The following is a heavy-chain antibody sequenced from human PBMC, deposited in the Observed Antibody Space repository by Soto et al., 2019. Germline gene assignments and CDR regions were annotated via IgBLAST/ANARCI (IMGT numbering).Heavy chain of an antibody. CDR2: ISHDGSNK. CDR3: TRTYYYDSPYYYGPRDYYYGMDV. D-gene: IGHD3-22*01. V-gene: IGHV3-30-3*01. J-gene: IGHJ6*02. CDR1: GFTFSSYA. Sequence: QVQLVESGGGVVQPGRSLRLSCAASGFTFSSYAVHWVRQAPGKGLEWVAVISHDGSNKYYADSVKGRFTISRDNSKNTLYLQINSLRAEDTAVYYCTRTYYYDSPYYYGPRDYYYGMDVWGQGTTVTVSS.